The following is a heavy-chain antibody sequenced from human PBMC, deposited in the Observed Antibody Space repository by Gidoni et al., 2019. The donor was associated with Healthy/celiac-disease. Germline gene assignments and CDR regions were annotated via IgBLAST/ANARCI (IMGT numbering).Heavy chain of an antibody. CDR2: IKQDGSEK. CDR3: ARVHDSSGYGGGY. Sequence: EVQLVESGGGLVQPGGSRRLSCAASGFTFSSYWMSWVRQAPGKGLEWVANIKQDGSEKYYVDSVKGRFTISRDNAKNSLYLQMNSLRAEDTAVYYCARVHDSSGYGGGYWGQGTLVTVSS. V-gene: IGHV3-7*01. J-gene: IGHJ4*02. D-gene: IGHD3-22*01. CDR1: GFTFSSYW.